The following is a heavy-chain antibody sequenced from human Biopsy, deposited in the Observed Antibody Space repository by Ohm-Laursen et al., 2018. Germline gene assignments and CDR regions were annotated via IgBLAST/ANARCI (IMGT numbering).Heavy chain of an antibody. CDR3: SKRDLSGTSPV. CDR2: IYYSGST. J-gene: IGHJ6*02. CDR1: GGSISRSSYY. D-gene: IGHD1-26*01. V-gene: IGHV4-39*01. Sequence: PSDTLSLTCTVTGGSISRSSYYWDWIRQPPGKGLEWIGSIYYSGSTYYNPSLKSRVTISVDQPKNQFSLRLTSVTAADTAVYYCSKRDLSGTSPVWGQGTTVTVSS.